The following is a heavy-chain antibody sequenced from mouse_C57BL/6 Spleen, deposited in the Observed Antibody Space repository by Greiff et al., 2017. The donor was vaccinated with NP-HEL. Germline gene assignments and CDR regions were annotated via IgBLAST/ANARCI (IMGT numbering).Heavy chain of an antibody. CDR2: IDPETGGT. D-gene: IGHD4-1*01. J-gene: IGHJ3*01. V-gene: IGHV1-15*01. Sequence: VQLQQSGAELVRPGASVTLSCKASGYTFTDYEMHWVKQTPVHGLEWIGAIDPETGGTAYNQKFKGRAILTADTSSSTAYMELRSLTSEDSAVYYCTRQANGDQWFAYWGQGTRVTVSA. CDR1: GYTFTDYE. CDR3: TRQANGDQWFAY.